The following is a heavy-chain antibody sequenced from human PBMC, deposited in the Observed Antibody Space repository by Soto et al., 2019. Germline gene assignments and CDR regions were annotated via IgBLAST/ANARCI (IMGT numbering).Heavy chain of an antibody. CDR3: ARGHLAVVPVASWFYYMEV. J-gene: IGHJ6*03. D-gene: IGHD2-2*01. Sequence: AALKVSCKASGATFTNYAVHGGRRTSGQRGEWIGWINGGNGNTRFSQNLQGRVTITRDTSARTVYMELSSLRSEDTAVYYCARGHLAVVPVASWFYYMEVWGKGTTVTVSS. CDR1: GATFTNYA. V-gene: IGHV1-3*01. CDR2: INGGNGNT.